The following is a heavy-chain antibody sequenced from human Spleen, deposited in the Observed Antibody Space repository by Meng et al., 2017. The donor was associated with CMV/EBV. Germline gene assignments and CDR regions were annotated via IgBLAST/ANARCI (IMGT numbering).Heavy chain of an antibody. Sequence: GESLKISCAASGFTFDDYAMHWVRQAPGKGLEWVSLISWDGGSTYYADSVKGRFTISRDNSKNTLYLQMNSLRAEDTAVYYCAKDREYIVVVPAALDYWGQGTLVTVSS. V-gene: IGHV3-43D*03. J-gene: IGHJ4*02. CDR1: GFTFDDYA. CDR2: ISWDGGST. D-gene: IGHD2-2*01. CDR3: AKDREYIVVVPAALDY.